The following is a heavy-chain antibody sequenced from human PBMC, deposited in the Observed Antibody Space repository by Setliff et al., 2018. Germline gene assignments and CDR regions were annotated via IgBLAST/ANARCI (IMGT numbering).Heavy chain of an antibody. D-gene: IGHD3-10*01. CDR1: GESFSNNY. CDR2: MYYSGST. J-gene: IGHJ4*02. V-gene: IGHV4-39*01. CDR3: ARHLLVQGTYHFDY. Sequence: SETLSLTCSVYGESFSNNYWGWIRQSPGKGLEWIGSMYYSGSTYYNPSLKGRVTLSVDTTKNQFSLKLTSMTAADTAVYFCARHLLVQGTYHFDYWGQGSPVTV.